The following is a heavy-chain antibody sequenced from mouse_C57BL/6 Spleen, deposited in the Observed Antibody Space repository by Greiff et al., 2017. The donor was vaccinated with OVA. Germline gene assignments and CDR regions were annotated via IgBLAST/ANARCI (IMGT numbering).Heavy chain of an antibody. CDR1: GYTFTRYW. CDR2: IVPSDNYT. J-gene: IGHJ4*01. V-gene: IGHV1-50*01. Sequence: VQLQQPGAELVKPGASVKLSCKASGYTFTRYWMPWVKQRPGQGLEWIGEIVPSDNYTNYYQKFKGKATLTVDTSSSTAYMQLSSLTSEDSAVYYCARRDLYAMDDWGQGTSVTVAS. CDR3: ARRDLYAMDD.